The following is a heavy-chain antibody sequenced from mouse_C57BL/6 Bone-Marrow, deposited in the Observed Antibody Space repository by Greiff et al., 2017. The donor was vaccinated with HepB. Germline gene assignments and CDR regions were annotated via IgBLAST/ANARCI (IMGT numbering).Heavy chain of an antibody. CDR3: ARQIDYYGSSYFDY. D-gene: IGHD1-1*01. V-gene: IGHV5-12*01. J-gene: IGHJ2*01. CDR1: GFTFSDYY. CDR2: ISNGGGST. Sequence: EVQGVESGGGLVQPGGSLKLSCAASGFTFSDYYMYWVRQTPEKRLEWVAYISNGGGSTYYPDTVKGRFTISRDNAKNTLYLQMSRLKSEDTAMYYCARQIDYYGSSYFDYWGQGTTLTVSS.